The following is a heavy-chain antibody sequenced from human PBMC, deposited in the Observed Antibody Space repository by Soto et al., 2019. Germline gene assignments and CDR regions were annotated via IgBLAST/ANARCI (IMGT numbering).Heavy chain of an antibody. V-gene: IGHV1-18*04. J-gene: IGHJ6*02. Sequence: TSYGISWVRQAPGQGLQWMGWISGYNGNTHDAHKFQGIFTLTTDTSTATAYIELRSLRSDDTPVYFCAREFGEETPDIPLLFSPYGGRDVWGQGPRVTVSS. CDR2: ISGYNGNT. CDR1: TSYG. CDR3: AREFGEETPDIPLLFSPYGGRDV. D-gene: IGHD3-16*01.